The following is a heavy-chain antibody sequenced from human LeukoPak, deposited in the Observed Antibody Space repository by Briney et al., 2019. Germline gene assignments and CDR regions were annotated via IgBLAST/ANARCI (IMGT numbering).Heavy chain of an antibody. D-gene: IGHD2-2*01. CDR2: ISGDGGST. Sequence: GGSLRLSCAASGFTFDDYAMHWVRQASGKGLEWVSLISGDGGSTYYADSVKGRFTISRDNSKNSLYLQMNSLRTEDTALYYCAKVDCSSTSCYVSGAFDIWGQGTMVTVSS. J-gene: IGHJ3*02. V-gene: IGHV3-43*02. CDR1: GFTFDDYA. CDR3: AKVDCSSTSCYVSGAFDI.